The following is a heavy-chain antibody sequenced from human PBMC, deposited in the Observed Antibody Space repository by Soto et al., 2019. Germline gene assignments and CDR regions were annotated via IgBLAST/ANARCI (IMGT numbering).Heavy chain of an antibody. CDR2: IIPMVGTP. CDR3: ATDGGSTSSSAYNYCMDV. Sequence: QAQLVQSGAEVKRPGSSVKVSCKASGDTFSSYSISWVRQAPGQGLEWMGRIIPMVGTPNYAQKFQGRVPFSADKSTSTAYMVLNSLISDDPAVYYCATDGGSTSSSAYNYCMDVWGKGTQVTVSS. D-gene: IGHD3-16*01. V-gene: IGHV1-69*08. CDR1: GDTFSSYS. J-gene: IGHJ6*03.